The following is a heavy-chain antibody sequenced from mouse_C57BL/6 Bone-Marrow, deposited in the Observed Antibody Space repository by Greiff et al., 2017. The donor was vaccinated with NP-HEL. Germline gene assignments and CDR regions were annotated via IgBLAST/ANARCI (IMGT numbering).Heavy chain of an antibody. Sequence: EVKLVESGGGLVKPGGSLKLSCAASGFTFSSYTMSWVRQTPEKRLEWVATISGGGGNTYYPDSVKGRFTISRDNAKNTLYLQMSSLRSEDTALYYCARRVYSNSFDYWGQGTILTVSS. V-gene: IGHV5-9*01. J-gene: IGHJ2*01. CDR1: GFTFSSYT. CDR3: ARRVYSNSFDY. CDR2: ISGGGGNT. D-gene: IGHD2-5*01.